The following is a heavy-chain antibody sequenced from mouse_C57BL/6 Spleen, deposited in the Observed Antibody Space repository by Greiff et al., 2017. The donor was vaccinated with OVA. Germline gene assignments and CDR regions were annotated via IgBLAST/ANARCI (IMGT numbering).Heavy chain of an antibody. CDR3: ARGYYYGSSYGAY. D-gene: IGHD1-1*01. J-gene: IGHJ3*01. V-gene: IGHV5-17*01. CDR2: ISSGSSTL. CDR1: GFTFSDYG. Sequence: EVHLVESGGGLVKPGGSLKLSCAASGFTFSDYGMHWVRQAPEKGLEWVAYISSGSSTLYYADTVKGRFTISRDNAKNTLFLQMTSLRSEDTAMYYCARGYYYGSSYGAYWGQGTLVTVSA.